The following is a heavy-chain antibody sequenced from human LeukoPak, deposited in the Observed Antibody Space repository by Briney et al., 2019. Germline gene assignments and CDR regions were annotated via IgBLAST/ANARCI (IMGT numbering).Heavy chain of an antibody. V-gene: IGHV3-15*01. D-gene: IGHD3-3*01. CDR3: TTDSPDLRFYDAFDI. CDR1: GFIFSNAW. CDR2: IKSKTDGGTT. J-gene: IGHJ3*02. Sequence: GGSLRLSCAASGFIFSNAWMSWVRQAPGKGLQWVGRIKSKTDGGTTDFAAPVKGRFTISRDDSKNTLYLQMNSLKTEDTAVYYCTTDSPDLRFYDAFDIWGQGTMVTVSP.